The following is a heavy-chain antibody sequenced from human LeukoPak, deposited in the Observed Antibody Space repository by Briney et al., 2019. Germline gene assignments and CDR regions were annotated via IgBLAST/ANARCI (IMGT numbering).Heavy chain of an antibody. D-gene: IGHD3-16*02. Sequence: ASETLSLTCAVSGGSISSGGYSWSWIRQPPGKGLEWIGYIYHSGSTYYNPSLKSRVTISVDRSKNQFSLKLSSVTAADTAVYYCARGGDWGSYRTFDYWGQGTLVTVSS. CDR1: GGSISSGGYS. CDR2: IYHSGST. CDR3: ARGGDWGSYRTFDY. V-gene: IGHV4-30-2*01. J-gene: IGHJ4*02.